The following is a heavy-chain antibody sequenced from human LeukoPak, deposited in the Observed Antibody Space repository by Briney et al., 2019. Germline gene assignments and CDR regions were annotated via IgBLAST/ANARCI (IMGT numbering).Heavy chain of an antibody. J-gene: IGHJ4*02. CDR2: ISSSSSYI. V-gene: IGHV3-21*01. Sequence: GGSLRLSCAASGVTFSSYSMNWVRQAPGKGLEWVSSISSSSSYIYYADSVKGRFTISRDNAKNSLYLQMNSLRAEDTAVYYCANLQLGYCSSTSCYDYWGQGTLVTVSS. CDR1: GVTFSSYS. D-gene: IGHD2-2*01. CDR3: ANLQLGYCSSTSCYDY.